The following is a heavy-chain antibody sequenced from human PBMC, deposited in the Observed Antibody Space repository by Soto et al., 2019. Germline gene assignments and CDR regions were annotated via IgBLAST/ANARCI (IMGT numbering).Heavy chain of an antibody. J-gene: IGHJ6*02. CDR2: LNAGNDNT. CDR1: GYTFTPYV. Sequence: SGAEVKKPGASVKVSCQASGYTFTPYVMYWVRQAPGQRLEWMGWLNAGNDNTEYSQKLQGRVTITRDTSASTVYMELSSLRSEDTAVYYCARVGQNYYGMDVWGQGTTVTVSS. D-gene: IGHD3-3*01. CDR3: ARVGQNYYGMDV. V-gene: IGHV1-3*01.